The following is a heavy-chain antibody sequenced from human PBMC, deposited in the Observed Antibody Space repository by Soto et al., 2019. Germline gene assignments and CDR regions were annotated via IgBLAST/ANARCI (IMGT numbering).Heavy chain of an antibody. V-gene: IGHV4-59*01. Sequence: SETLSLTCTVSGGSISSYYWSWIRQPPGKGLEWIGYIYYRGSTNYNPSLKSRVTISVDTSKNQFSLKLSSVTAADTAVYYCARDRPVYPYDSSGYDAFDIWGQGTMVTVSS. CDR2: IYYRGST. D-gene: IGHD3-22*01. CDR3: ARDRPVYPYDSSGYDAFDI. CDR1: GGSISSYY. J-gene: IGHJ3*02.